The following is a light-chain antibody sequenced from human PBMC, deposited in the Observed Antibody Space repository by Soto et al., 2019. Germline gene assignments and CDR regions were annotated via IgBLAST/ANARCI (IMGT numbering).Light chain of an antibody. CDR2: EGS. Sequence: QAALTQPASVSGSPGQSITISCTGTSSDVGSYNLVSWYQQHPGKAPKLMIYEGSKRPSGVSNRFSGSKSGNTASLTISGLHAEDEADYYCCSYAGSSSYVFGTGTKVTXL. J-gene: IGLJ1*01. CDR3: CSYAGSSSYV. CDR1: SSDVGSYNL. V-gene: IGLV2-23*01.